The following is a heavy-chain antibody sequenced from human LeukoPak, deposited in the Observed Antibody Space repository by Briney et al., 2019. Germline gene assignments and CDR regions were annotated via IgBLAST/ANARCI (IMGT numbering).Heavy chain of an antibody. Sequence: SETLSLTCTVSGGSISSSSYYWGWIRQPPGKGLEWIGSIYYSGSTYYNPSLKSRVTISVDTSKNQFSLKLSSVTAADTAVYYCARAERQYHYGSGSYYNGWFDPWGQGTLVTVSS. CDR2: IYYSGST. D-gene: IGHD3-10*01. CDR1: GGSISSSSYY. V-gene: IGHV4-39*07. J-gene: IGHJ5*02. CDR3: ARAERQYHYGSGSYYNGWFDP.